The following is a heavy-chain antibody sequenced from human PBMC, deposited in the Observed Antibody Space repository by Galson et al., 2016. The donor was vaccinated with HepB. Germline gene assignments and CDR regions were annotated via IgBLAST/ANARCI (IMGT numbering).Heavy chain of an antibody. CDR1: GFSFSSYD. CDR2: IGISGAT. D-gene: IGHD3-22*01. CDR3: VRAFTTTWYHFDY. Sequence: SLRLSCAASGFSFSSYDMHWVRQATGKGLEWVSAIGISGATYYSDSVRGRFTISREHARDSFYLQMNGLTAGDTALYYCVRAFTTTWYHFDYWGQGTVVTVSS. V-gene: IGHV3-13*01. J-gene: IGHJ4*02.